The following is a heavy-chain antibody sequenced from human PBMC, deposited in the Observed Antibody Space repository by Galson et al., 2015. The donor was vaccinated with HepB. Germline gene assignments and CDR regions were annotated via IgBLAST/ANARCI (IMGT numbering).Heavy chain of an antibody. J-gene: IGHJ4*02. D-gene: IGHD4-23*01. CDR2: ISGSGHST. Sequence: SLRLSCAASGITFSRYAMNWVRQAPGKGLEWVSGISGSGHSTDHAGSVEGRFTISRDNSKNMVDLQMSSLRAEDTAVYYCAKAGGNSAALDYWGQGTLVTVSS. CDR1: GITFSRYA. V-gene: IGHV3-23*01. CDR3: AKAGGNSAALDY.